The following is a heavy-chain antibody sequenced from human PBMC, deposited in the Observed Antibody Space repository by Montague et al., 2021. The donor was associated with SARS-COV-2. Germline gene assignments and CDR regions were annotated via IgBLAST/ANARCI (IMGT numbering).Heavy chain of an antibody. V-gene: IGHV3-33*08. D-gene: IGHD6-19*01. CDR2: IWYDGSNK. CDR1: GFTFSSYW. J-gene: IGHJ1*01. CDR3: ARGLAVAWREYFQH. Sequence: SLRLSCAASGFTFSSYWMSWVRQTPGKGLEWVAVIWYDGSNKYYADSVKGRFTISRDNSKNTLYLQMNSLRAEDTAVYYCARGLAVAWREYFQHWGQGTLVTVSS.